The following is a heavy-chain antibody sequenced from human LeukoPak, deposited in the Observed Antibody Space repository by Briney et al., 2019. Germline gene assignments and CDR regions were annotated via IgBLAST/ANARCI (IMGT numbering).Heavy chain of an antibody. CDR2: INPNSGGT. CDR1: GYTFTGYY. D-gene: IGHD6-19*01. CDR3: ARGYIAVAYYYYYYMDV. V-gene: IGHV1-2*02. Sequence: ASVKVSCKASGYTFTGYYMHWVRQAPGQGLEWMGWINPNSGGTNYAQKFQGRVTMTRDTSISTVYMELSRLRSDDTAVYYCARGYIAVAYYYYYYMDVWGKGTTVTVSS. J-gene: IGHJ6*03.